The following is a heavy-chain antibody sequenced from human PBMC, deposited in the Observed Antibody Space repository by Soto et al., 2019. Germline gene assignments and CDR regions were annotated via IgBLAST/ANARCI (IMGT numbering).Heavy chain of an antibody. Sequence: GGSLRLSCAASGFTFSTYAMQWFRQAPGKGLEFVSSISSNGGTTNYAYSVKGRFTISRDNSRDTLYLQMGSLRPEDMAVYYCAGDGRAMNDY. J-gene: IGHJ4*01. D-gene: IGHD5-18*01. V-gene: IGHV3-64*01. CDR1: GFTFSTYA. CDR3: AGDGRAMNDY. CDR2: ISSNGGTT.